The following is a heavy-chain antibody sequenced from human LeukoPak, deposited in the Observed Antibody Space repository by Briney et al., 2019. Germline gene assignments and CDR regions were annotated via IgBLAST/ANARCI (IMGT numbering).Heavy chain of an antibody. CDR1: GYTFTSYY. V-gene: IGHV1-46*01. CDR2: INPSGGST. Sequence: ASVNVSCTASGYTFTSYYMHWVRQAPGQGLEWMGIINPSGGSTSYAQKFQGRVTMTRDTSTSTVYMELSSLRSEDTAVYYCARDREITMVRGVIGGYFDYWGQGTLVTVSS. J-gene: IGHJ4*02. D-gene: IGHD3-10*01. CDR3: ARDREITMVRGVIGGYFDY.